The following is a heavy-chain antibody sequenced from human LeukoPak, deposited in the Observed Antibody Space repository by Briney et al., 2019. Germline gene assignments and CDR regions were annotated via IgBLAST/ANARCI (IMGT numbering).Heavy chain of an antibody. CDR3: ASPRGDDSGGYYTWYFHH. V-gene: IGHV4-34*01. D-gene: IGHD3-22*01. CDR2: LYYSGSS. Sequence: SETLSLTCAVYGGSFSGYYRGWIRQPPGKGLEWIGSLYYSGSSYYNPSLKSRVTISVDTSKNQFSLKLSSVTAADTAVYFCASPRGDDSGGYYTWYFHHWGQGILVTVSS. CDR1: GGSFSGYY. J-gene: IGHJ1*01.